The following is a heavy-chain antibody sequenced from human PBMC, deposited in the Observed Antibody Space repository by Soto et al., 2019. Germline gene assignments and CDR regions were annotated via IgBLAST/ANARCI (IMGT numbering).Heavy chain of an antibody. J-gene: IGHJ6*02. CDR1: GYSFTSYW. CDR3: ASGRGYSYVYGMDV. V-gene: IGHV5-10-1*01. Sequence: PGESLKISCKGSGYSFTSYWISWARQMPGKGLEWMGRIDPSDSYTNYSPSFQGHVTISADKSISTAYLQWSSLKASDTAMYYCASGRGYSYVYGMDVWGQGTTVTVSS. CDR2: IDPSDSYT. D-gene: IGHD5-18*01.